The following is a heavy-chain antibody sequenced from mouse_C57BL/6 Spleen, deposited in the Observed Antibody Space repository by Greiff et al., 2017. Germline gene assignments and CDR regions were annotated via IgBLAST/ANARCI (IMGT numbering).Heavy chain of an antibody. CDR1: GYAFSSYW. J-gene: IGHJ2*01. CDR2: IYPGDGDT. Sequence: VQLQQSGAELVKPGASVKISCKASGYAFSSYWMNWVKQRPGKGLEWIGQIYPGDGDTNYNGKFKGKATLTADKSSNTAYRQLSSLNSEDSAVYFCARSGSFYYDFDDWGQGTTLTVSS. D-gene: IGHD2-4*01. CDR3: ARSGSFYYDFDD. V-gene: IGHV1-80*01.